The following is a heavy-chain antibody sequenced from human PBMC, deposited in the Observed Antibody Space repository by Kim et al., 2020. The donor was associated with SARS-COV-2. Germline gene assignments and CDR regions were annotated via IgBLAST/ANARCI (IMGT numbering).Heavy chain of an antibody. D-gene: IGHD6-13*01. CDR3: ARDLDSSSRSVYYYYGMDV. V-gene: IGHV3-33*01. CDR2: IWYDGSNK. J-gene: IGHJ6*02. CDR1: GFTFSSYG. Sequence: GGSLRLSCAASGFTFSSYGMHWVRQAPGKGLEWVAVIWYDGSNKYYADSVKGRFTISRDNSKNTLYLQMNSLRAEDTAVYYCARDLDSSSRSVYYYYGMDVWGQGTTVTVSS.